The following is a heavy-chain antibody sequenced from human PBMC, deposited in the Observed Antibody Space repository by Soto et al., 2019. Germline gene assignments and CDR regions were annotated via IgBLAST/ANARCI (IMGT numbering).Heavy chain of an antibody. D-gene: IGHD3-22*01. CDR1: GFTFTSSA. CDR2: IVVGSGNT. CDR3: AALYDSSGYVDY. J-gene: IGHJ4*02. Sequence: ASVKVSCKASGFTFTSSAVQWVRQARGQRLEWIGWIVVGSGNTNYAQKFQERVTITRDMSTSTAYMELSSLRSEDTAVYYCAALYDSSGYVDYWGQGTLVTVSS. V-gene: IGHV1-58*01.